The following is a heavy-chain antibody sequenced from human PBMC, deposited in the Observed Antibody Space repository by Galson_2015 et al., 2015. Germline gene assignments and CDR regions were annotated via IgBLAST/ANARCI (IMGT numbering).Heavy chain of an antibody. V-gene: IGHV4-34*01. CDR2: INHSGST. CDR3: AKGITGRDFDY. Sequence: ETLSLTCAVYGGSFSGHYWNWIRQPPGKGLEWIGEINHSGSTNYSPSLKSRVTISVDTSKNQFSLKLSSVTAADTAVYYCAKGITGRDFDYWGQGTLVTVSS. J-gene: IGHJ4*02. CDR1: GGSFSGHY. D-gene: IGHD1-20*01.